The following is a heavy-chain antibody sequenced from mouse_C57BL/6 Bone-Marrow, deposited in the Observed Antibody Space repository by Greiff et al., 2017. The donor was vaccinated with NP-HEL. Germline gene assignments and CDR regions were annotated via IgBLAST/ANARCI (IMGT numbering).Heavy chain of an antibody. CDR1: GYTFTSYW. CDR3: ARRRGIFITTVVATEGYFDV. CDR2: IDPSDSYT. V-gene: IGHV1-69*01. J-gene: IGHJ1*03. Sequence: VQLQQPGAELVMPGASVKLSCKASGYTFTSYWMHWVKQRPGQGLEWIGEIDPSDSYTNYNQKFKGKSTLTVDKSSSTAYMQLSSLTSEDSAVYYCARRRGIFITTVVATEGYFDVWGTGTTVTVSS. D-gene: IGHD1-1*01.